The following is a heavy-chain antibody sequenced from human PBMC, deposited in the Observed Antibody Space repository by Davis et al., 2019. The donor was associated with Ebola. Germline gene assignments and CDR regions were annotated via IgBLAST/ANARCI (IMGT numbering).Heavy chain of an antibody. J-gene: IGHJ4*02. Sequence: PSETLSLTCTVSGGSISSYYWSWIRQPPGKGLEWIGYIHYSGSTNYNPSLKSRVTISVDTSKNQFSLKLSSVTAADTAVYYCARVCASGSYYYFDYWGQGTLVTVSS. V-gene: IGHV4-59*01. CDR3: ARVCASGSYYYFDY. CDR2: IHYSGST. D-gene: IGHD1-26*01. CDR1: GGSISSYY.